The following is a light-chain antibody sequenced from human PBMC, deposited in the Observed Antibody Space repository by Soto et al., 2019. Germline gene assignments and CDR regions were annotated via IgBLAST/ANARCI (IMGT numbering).Light chain of an antibody. CDR2: AAS. Sequence: DIPMTQSPSSLSASVGDRVTITCRASQSISSYLNWYQQKPGKAPKLLIYAASSLQSGVPSRFSGSGSGTDFPLTISSLQPEDFATYYCQQSYSTPQFGQGTKVEIK. J-gene: IGKJ1*01. V-gene: IGKV1-39*01. CDR1: QSISSY. CDR3: QQSYSTPQ.